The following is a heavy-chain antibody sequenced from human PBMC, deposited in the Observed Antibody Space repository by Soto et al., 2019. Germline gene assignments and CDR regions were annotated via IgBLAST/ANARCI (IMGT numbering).Heavy chain of an antibody. CDR2: AYLSGGNT. J-gene: IGHJ4*02. D-gene: IGHD6-25*01. Sequence: SETLSLTCSVSGDSMRGYHFYWAWIRQAPGKCLEWIGSAYLSGGNTYYNPSLKSRVSIFVDTSKNEFSLRLTSLTAADTAVYFCAYGSSSAWIDFWGQGTLVTVYS. V-gene: IGHV4-39*01. CDR1: GDSMRGYHFY. CDR3: AYGSSSAWIDF.